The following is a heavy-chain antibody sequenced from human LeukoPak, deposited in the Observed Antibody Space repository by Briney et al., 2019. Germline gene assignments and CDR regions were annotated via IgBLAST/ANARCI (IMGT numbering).Heavy chain of an antibody. J-gene: IGHJ5*02. V-gene: IGHV1-2*02. D-gene: IGHD2-15*01. CDR3: ARGAERCSGGSCFNWFDP. Sequence: ASVKVSCKASGYTFTGYYIYRVRQAPGQGLEWMGWINPNSGGTNYAQKFQGRVTMTRDTSISTAYMELSRLRSDDTAVYYCARGAERCSGGSCFNWFDPWGQGTLVTVSS. CDR1: GYTFTGYY. CDR2: INPNSGGT.